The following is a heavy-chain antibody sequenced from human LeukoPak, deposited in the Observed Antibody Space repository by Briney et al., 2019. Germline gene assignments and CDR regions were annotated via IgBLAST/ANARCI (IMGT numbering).Heavy chain of an antibody. D-gene: IGHD3-22*01. CDR2: ISSSGSTI. CDR1: GFTFSDYY. V-gene: IGHV3-11*01. Sequence: GGSLRLSCAASGFTFSDYYMSWIRQAPGKGLEWVSYISSSGSTIYYADSVKGRFTISRDNAKNLLYLQMNSLRAEGTAVYYCAGNYYDSSGYNYPLDYWGQGTLVTVSS. J-gene: IGHJ4*02. CDR3: AGNYYDSSGYNYPLDY.